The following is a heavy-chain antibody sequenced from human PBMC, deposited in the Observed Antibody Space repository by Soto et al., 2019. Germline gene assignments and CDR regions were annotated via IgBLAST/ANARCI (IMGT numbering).Heavy chain of an antibody. CDR1: GYTFTSYY. CDR3: ARSRSLDLLGPYFDY. D-gene: IGHD1-26*01. CDR2: INPSGGST. Sequence: GASVKVSCKASGYTFTSYYMHWVRQAPGQGLEWMGIINPSGGSTSYAQKFQGRVTMTRDTSTSTVYMELSSLRSEDTAVYYCARSRSLDLLGPYFDYWGQGTLVTVSS. V-gene: IGHV1-46*01. J-gene: IGHJ4*02.